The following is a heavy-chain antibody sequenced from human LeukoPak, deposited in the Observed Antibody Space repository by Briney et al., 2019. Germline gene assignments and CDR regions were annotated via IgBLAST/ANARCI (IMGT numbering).Heavy chain of an antibody. Sequence: GGSLRLSCTASGFTFSNFWMGWVRQAPGKGLEWVANIKQDGSEKYYVDSVKGRFTISRDNAKNSLYLQMNSLRAEDTAVYYCARDAVITMVRGVPPQPSYYYYGMDVWGQGTTVTVSS. D-gene: IGHD3-10*01. CDR3: ARDAVITMVRGVPPQPSYYYYGMDV. CDR2: IKQDGSEK. V-gene: IGHV3-7*03. J-gene: IGHJ6*02. CDR1: GFTFSNFW.